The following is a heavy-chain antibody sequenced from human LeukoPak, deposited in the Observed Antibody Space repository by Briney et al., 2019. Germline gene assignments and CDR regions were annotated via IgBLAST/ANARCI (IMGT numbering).Heavy chain of an antibody. D-gene: IGHD4-23*01. CDR2: INHSGST. CDR3: ARAGIGGNPPFDY. J-gene: IGHJ4*02. CDR1: GGSFSGYY. Sequence: SETLSLTCAVYGGSFSGYYWSWIRQPPGKGLEWIGEINHSGSTNYNPFRKGRATISEDTSKNQFALKLSSVTPADTAVYYCARAGIGGNPPFDYWGQGTLVTVSS. V-gene: IGHV4-34*01.